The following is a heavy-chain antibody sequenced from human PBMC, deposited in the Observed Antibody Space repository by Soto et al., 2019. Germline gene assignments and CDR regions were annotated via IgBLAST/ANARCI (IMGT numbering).Heavy chain of an antibody. CDR1: GYTFTSYA. CDR2: INAGNGNT. Sequence: ASVKVSCKASGYTFTSYAMHWVRQAPGQRLEWMGWINAGNGNTKYAQKFQGRVTITRDTSISTAYMELSRLRSDDTAVYYCASGETVTPDFDYWGQGTLVTVSS. CDR3: ASGETVTPDFDY. J-gene: IGHJ4*02. V-gene: IGHV1-3*01. D-gene: IGHD4-17*01.